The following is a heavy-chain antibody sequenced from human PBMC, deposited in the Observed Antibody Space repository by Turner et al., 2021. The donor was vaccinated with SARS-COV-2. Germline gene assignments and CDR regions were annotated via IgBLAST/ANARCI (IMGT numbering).Heavy chain of an antibody. CDR2: ISYDGSNK. CDR1: GFTFSSYG. J-gene: IGHJ6*03. CDR3: AKAAGGGFYYYYMDV. Sequence: QVPLVASGGGVVQPVRSLRLPCAASGFTFSSYGMHWVRQAPGKGLEWGAVISYDGSNKYYADSVKGRFTISRDNSKNTLYLQMNSLRAEDTAVYYCAKAAGGGFYYYYMDVWGKGTTVTFSS. V-gene: IGHV3-30*18. D-gene: IGHD2-8*02.